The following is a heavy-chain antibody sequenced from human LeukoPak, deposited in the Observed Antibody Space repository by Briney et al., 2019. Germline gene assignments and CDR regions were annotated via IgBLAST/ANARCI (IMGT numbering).Heavy chain of an antibody. V-gene: IGHV3-30-3*01. D-gene: IGHD6-13*01. Sequence: TGGSLRLSCAASGLSFSRYAMQWVRQAPGKGLEWVAAVSSDGTDKYHADSVKGRFTVSRDNSRNTLSLQIHSLKPEDTAVYYCARVDSKSGSSFSASWGQGALVIVSS. CDR1: GLSFSRYA. CDR3: ARVDSKSGSSFSAS. J-gene: IGHJ4*02. CDR2: VSSDGTDK.